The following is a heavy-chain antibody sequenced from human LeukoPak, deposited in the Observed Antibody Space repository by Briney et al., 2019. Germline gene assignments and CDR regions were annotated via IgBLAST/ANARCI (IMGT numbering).Heavy chain of an antibody. CDR3: ARDPGVDTAMVSGNWFDP. J-gene: IGHJ5*02. Sequence: KPSETLSLTCSVSGGSLSGYYWSWIRQPPGKRLEWIGYIYYGGSTNYNPSLKSRVTISVDTSKNQFSLKLSSVTAADTAVYYCARDPGVDTAMVSGNWFDPWGQGTLVTVSS. D-gene: IGHD5-18*01. CDR1: GGSLSGYY. V-gene: IGHV4-59*01. CDR2: IYYGGST.